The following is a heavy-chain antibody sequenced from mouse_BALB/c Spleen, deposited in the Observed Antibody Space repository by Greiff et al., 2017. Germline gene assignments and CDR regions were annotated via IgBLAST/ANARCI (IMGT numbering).Heavy chain of an antibody. CDR1: GFSLTGYG. V-gene: IGHV2-6-7*01. Sequence: QVQLKESGPGLVAPSQSLSITCTVSGFSLTGYGVNWVRQPPGKGLEWLGMIWGDGSTDYNSALKSRLSISKDNSKSQVFLKMNSLQTADTARYYCARDRGANWVFDYWGQGTTLTVSS. CDR2: IWGDGST. D-gene: IGHD4-1*01. J-gene: IGHJ2*01. CDR3: ARDRGANWVFDY.